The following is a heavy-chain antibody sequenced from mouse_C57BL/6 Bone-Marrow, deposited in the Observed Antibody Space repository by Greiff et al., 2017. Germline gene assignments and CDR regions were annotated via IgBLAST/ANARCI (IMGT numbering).Heavy chain of an antibody. CDR3: ARTAYYSNYDAMDY. Sequence: QVQLQQPGAELVMPGASVKLSCKASGYTFTSYWMHWVKQRPGQGLEWIGEIDPSDSYTNYNQNVKGKSTLTVDKSSSTAYMQLSSLTSEDSAVYYCARTAYYSNYDAMDYWGQGTSVTVSS. CDR2: IDPSDSYT. J-gene: IGHJ4*01. V-gene: IGHV1-69*01. CDR1: GYTFTSYW. D-gene: IGHD2-5*01.